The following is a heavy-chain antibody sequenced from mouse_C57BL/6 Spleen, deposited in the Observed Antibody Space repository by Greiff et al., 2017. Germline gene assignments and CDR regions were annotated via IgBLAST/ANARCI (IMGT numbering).Heavy chain of an antibody. V-gene: IGHV1-82*01. CDR1: GYAFSSSW. D-gene: IGHD2-3*01. J-gene: IGHJ2*01. CDR3: ARSADGYYDY. CDR2: IYPGDGDT. Sequence: VKLMESGPELVKPGASVKISCKASGYAFSSSWMNWVKQRPGKGLEWIGRIYPGDGDTNYNGKFKGKATLTADKSSSTAYMHLSSLTSEDSAVYFWARSADGYYDYWGQGTTLTVSS.